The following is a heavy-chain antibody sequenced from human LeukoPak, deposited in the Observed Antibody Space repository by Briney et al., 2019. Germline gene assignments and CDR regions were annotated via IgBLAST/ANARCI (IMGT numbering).Heavy chain of an antibody. CDR2: IYYNGNT. Sequence: SETLSLTCTVSGGSISTYYWTWIRQPPGKGLEWLGYIYYNGNTNYNPSLPSRVTISLNTSKNQSSLNLTSVTAADTAVYYCARLKGEMITIRPYYHYYMDVWGKGTTVTVSS. CDR1: GGSISTYY. V-gene: IGHV4-59*01. CDR3: ARLKGEMITIRPYYHYYMDV. J-gene: IGHJ6*03. D-gene: IGHD5-24*01.